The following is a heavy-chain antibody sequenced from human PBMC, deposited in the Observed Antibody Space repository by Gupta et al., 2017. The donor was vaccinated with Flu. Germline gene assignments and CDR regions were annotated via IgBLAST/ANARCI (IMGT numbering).Heavy chain of an antibody. Sequence: APGKGLEWVSSISSSSSYIYYADSVKGRFTVSRDNSKNSLYLHMNSVRVEDAAVYYCVRDWGTTWQRGNYFDYWGQGTLVSVSS. CDR3: VRDWGTTWQRGNYFDY. J-gene: IGHJ4*02. D-gene: IGHD6-25*01. CDR2: ISSSSSYI. V-gene: IGHV3-21*01.